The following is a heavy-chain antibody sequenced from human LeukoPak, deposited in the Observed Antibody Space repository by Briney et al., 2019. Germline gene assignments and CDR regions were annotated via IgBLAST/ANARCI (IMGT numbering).Heavy chain of an antibody. D-gene: IGHD1-26*01. CDR3: ARGSYISNTWYYFDY. CDR1: GGSISSGSYH. J-gene: IGHJ4*02. CDR2: VYYTGST. Sequence: SETLSLTCTVSGGSISSGSYHWGWIRQPPGKGLEWIGNVYYTGSTYYNPSLKSRVTITSKNQFSLKLISVTAADTAVYYCARGSYISNTWYYFDYWGQGTLVTVSS. V-gene: IGHV4-39*01.